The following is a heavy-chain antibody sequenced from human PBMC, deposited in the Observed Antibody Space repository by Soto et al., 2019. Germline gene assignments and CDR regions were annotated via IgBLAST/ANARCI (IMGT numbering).Heavy chain of an antibody. D-gene: IGHD1-1*01. CDR1: GFPFSSYA. V-gene: IGHV3-23*01. CDR2: ISGSGGIT. Sequence: GGSLRLSCAASGFPFSSYAMTWVRQTPGKGLEWVSGISGSGGITYYADSVKGRFTISRDNSNNTLFLQMHSLRADDTAVYYCAKSLSASPNYFFDSWGQGTLVTVPQ. J-gene: IGHJ4*02. CDR3: AKSLSASPNYFFDS.